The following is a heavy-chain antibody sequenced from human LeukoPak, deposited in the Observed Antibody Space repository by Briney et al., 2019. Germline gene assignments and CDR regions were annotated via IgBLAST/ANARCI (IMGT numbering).Heavy chain of an antibody. CDR1: GGSFSGYY. Sequence: SETLSLTCAVYGGSFSGYYWSWIRQPPGKGLERIGEINHSGSTNYNSSLKSRVTISVDTSKNQFSLNLNSVTAADTAVYYCARGIGVAGPFDYWGQGTLVTVSS. D-gene: IGHD6-19*01. J-gene: IGHJ4*02. V-gene: IGHV4-34*01. CDR2: INHSGST. CDR3: ARGIGVAGPFDY.